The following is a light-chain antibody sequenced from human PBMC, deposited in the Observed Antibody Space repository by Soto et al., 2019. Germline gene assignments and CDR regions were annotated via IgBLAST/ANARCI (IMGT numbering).Light chain of an antibody. CDR1: SSDVGGYNY. CDR3: CSYAGSPYV. Sequence: QSALTQPRSVSGSPGQSVAISCTGTSSDVGGYNYVSWYQQHPGKAPKLMIYDVNKRPSGVPDRFSGSKSRNTASLTISGLQAEDEADYYCCSYAGSPYVFGTGTKLTVL. CDR2: DVN. J-gene: IGLJ1*01. V-gene: IGLV2-11*01.